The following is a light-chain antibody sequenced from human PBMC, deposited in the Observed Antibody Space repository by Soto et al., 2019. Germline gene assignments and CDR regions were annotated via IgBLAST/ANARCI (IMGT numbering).Light chain of an antibody. CDR1: SSDVGGYNY. Sequence: QSALTQPASVSGSPGQSITISCTGTSSDVGGYNYVSWYQQHPGKAPKLMIYEVSNRPSGVSNRFSGSKSGNTASLTISGRQAEDEADYYCSAYTSSSTLVFRTGTKVTVL. CDR3: SAYTSSSTLV. V-gene: IGLV2-14*01. CDR2: EVS. J-gene: IGLJ1*01.